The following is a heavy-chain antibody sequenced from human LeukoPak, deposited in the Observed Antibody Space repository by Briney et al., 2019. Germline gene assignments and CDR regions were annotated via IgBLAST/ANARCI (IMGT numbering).Heavy chain of an antibody. V-gene: IGHV1-2*02. CDR2: INSLSGAT. Sequence: APVKVSCNASGNTFSGYYMPWVRQAPGQALESMGWINSLSGATNYASNFQGRVTFSRDNSTSTAYMDLTSLRSDDTAIYYCARGRGGATTGFDHWGQGTLVIVSS. J-gene: IGHJ4*02. CDR1: GNTFSGYY. D-gene: IGHD1-26*01. CDR3: ARGRGGATTGFDH.